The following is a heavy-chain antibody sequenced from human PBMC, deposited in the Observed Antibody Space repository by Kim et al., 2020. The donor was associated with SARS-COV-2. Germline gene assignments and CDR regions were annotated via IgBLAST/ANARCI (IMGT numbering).Heavy chain of an antibody. V-gene: IGHV3-21*01. D-gene: IGHD6-13*01. CDR3: ARDWGLYSSSFDY. Sequence: YADSVKGRFTISRDNAKNSLYLRMNSLRAEDTAVYYCARDWGLYSSSFDYWGRGTLVTVSS. J-gene: IGHJ4*01.